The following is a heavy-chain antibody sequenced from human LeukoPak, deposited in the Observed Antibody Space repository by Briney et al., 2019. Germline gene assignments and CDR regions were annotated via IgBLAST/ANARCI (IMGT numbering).Heavy chain of an antibody. CDR1: GFTFSNYA. CDR2: INNSGYST. Sequence: PGGSLRLSCAASGFTFSNYAMTWVRQAPGKGLEWVSGINNSGYSTYYANSVKGRFTISRDNSKNRLYLEMNSLRAEDTAVYYCAKFTMTTRLDYWGQGILVTVSS. CDR3: AKFTMTTRLDY. D-gene: IGHD4-17*01. J-gene: IGHJ4*02. V-gene: IGHV3-23*01.